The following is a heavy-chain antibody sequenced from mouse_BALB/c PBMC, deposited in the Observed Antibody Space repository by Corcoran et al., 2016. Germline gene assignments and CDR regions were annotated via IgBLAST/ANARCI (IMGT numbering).Heavy chain of an antibody. CDR1: GYSFTRYT. CDR2: INPYNGGT. CDR3: ARGSYGNYGYYYAMDY. J-gene: IGHJ4*01. D-gene: IGHD2-1*01. V-gene: IGHV1-18*01. Sequence: EVQLQQSGPELVKPGASMKISCTASGYSFTRYTMHWVKQSHGKNLEWTGLINPYNGGTSYNQKFKGKATLTVDKSSSTAYMELLSLTSEDSAVYYCARGSYGNYGYYYAMDYWGQGTSVTVSS.